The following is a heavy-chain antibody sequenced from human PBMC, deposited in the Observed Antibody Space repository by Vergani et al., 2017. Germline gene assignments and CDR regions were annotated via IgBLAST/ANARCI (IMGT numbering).Heavy chain of an antibody. Sequence: QVQLQESGPGLVKPSETLSLTCTVSGGSISSYYLSWVRQPPGTGLEWIGYIYYSGSTNYNPSLTSRVTISVDTSKNQFSVTLSSVTAADTAVYYCARVERSGWSRGDAFDIWGQGTMVTVSS. CDR2: IYYSGST. J-gene: IGHJ3*02. CDR3: ARVERSGWSRGDAFDI. D-gene: IGHD6-19*01. CDR1: GGSISSYY. V-gene: IGHV4-59*01.